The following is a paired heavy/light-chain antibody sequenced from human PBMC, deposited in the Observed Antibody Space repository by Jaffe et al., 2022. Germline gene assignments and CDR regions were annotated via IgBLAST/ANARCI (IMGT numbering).Light chain of an antibody. CDR1: SGINVGTYR. V-gene: IGLV5-45*01. J-gene: IGLJ2*01. Sequence: QAVLTQPASLSASPGASASLTCTLRSGINVGTYRIYWYQQKPGSPPQYLLRYKSDSDKQQGSGVPSRFSGSKDASANAGILLISGLQSEDEADYYCMIWHSSASVFGGGTKLTVL. CDR2: YKSDSDK. CDR3: MIWHSSASV.
Heavy chain of an antibody. J-gene: IGHJ6*03. CDR2: IIPIFGTA. CDR3: ARDLFSLPRYSSSWPYYYYYMDV. Sequence: QVQLVQSGAEVKKPGSSVKVSCKASGGTFSSYAISWVRQAPGQGLEWMGGIIPIFGTANYAQKFQGRVTITADESTSTAYMELSSLRSEDTAVYYCARDLFSLPRYSSSWPYYYYYMDVWGKGTTVTVSS. CDR1: GGTFSSYA. V-gene: IGHV1-69*01. D-gene: IGHD6-13*01.